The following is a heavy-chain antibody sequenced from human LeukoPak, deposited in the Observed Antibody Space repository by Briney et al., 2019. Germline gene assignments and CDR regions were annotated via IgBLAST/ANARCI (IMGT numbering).Heavy chain of an antibody. D-gene: IGHD3-22*01. V-gene: IGHV3-21*01. Sequence: GGSLRLSCAASGFTFSSYSMNWVRQAPGKGLEWVSSISSSSYIYYADSVKGRFTISRDNAKNSLYLQMNSLRAEDTAVYYCARVDYYDSSGYLQTHPLDYWGQGTLVTVSS. J-gene: IGHJ4*02. CDR3: ARVDYYDSSGYLQTHPLDY. CDR2: ISSSSYI. CDR1: GFTFSSYS.